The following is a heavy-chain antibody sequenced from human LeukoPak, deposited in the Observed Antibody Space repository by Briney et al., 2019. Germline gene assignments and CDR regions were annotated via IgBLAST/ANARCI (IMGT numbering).Heavy chain of an antibody. V-gene: IGHV4-39*07. CDR1: GGSISSSSYY. CDR3: ARGDSSHWYTDY. Sequence: KTSETLSLTCTVSGGSISSSSYYWGWIRQPPGKGLEWIGSIHYSGSTYYNPSLKSRVTTSVDTSKNQFSLKLTSVTAADTAVYYCARGDSSHWYTDYWGQGTLVTVSS. J-gene: IGHJ4*02. D-gene: IGHD6-13*01. CDR2: IHYSGST.